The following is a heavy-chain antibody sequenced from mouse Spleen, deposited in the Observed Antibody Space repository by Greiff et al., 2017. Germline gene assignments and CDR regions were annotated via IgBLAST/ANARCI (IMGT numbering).Heavy chain of an antibody. CDR2: ISYDGSN. J-gene: IGHJ2*01. CDR1: GYSITSGYY. CDR3: ARGAYFGFDY. Sequence: EVKLQESGPGLVKPSQSLSLTCSVTGYSITSGYYWNWIRQFPGNKLEWMGYISYDGSNNYNPSLKNRISITRDTSKNQFFLKLNSVTTEDTATYYCARGAYFGFDYWGQGTTLTVSS. D-gene: IGHD2-10*01. V-gene: IGHV3-6*01.